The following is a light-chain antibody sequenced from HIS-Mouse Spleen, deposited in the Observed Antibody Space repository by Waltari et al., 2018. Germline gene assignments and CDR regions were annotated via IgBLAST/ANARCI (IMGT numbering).Light chain of an antibody. CDR3: AAWDDSLSGPV. Sequence: QSVLTQPPSASGTPGQRVTISCSGSSSNIGSNYVYWYQQLPGTAPKLLISRNNPRPSGVPDRVSGSKSGTSASLAISGLRSEDEADYYCAAWDDSLSGPVFGGGTKLTVL. V-gene: IGLV1-47*01. CDR1: SSNIGSNY. CDR2: RNN. J-gene: IGLJ3*02.